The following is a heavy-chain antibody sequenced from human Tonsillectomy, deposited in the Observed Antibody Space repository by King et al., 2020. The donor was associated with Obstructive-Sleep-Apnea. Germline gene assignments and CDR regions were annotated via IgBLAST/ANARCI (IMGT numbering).Heavy chain of an antibody. Sequence: VQLVESGGGLVQPGESLRLSCAGSGFTFRSHALTWVRQAPGKGLEWVSSITGSGGDTYYADSVKGRFTISRDNSKDTLYLQMNNMRAEDTALYYCAKVSWAIVIGSGAFHVWGQGTTVTVSS. CDR1: GFTFRSHA. CDR3: AKVSWAIVIGSGAFHV. V-gene: IGHV3-23*04. D-gene: IGHD2/OR15-2a*01. CDR2: ITGSGGDT. J-gene: IGHJ3*01.